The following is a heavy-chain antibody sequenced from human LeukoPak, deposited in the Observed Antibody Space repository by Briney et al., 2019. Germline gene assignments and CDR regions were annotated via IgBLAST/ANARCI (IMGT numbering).Heavy chain of an antibody. CDR2: IKGGGSEK. J-gene: IGHJ4*02. CDR3: AKFPYGDYVHY. V-gene: IGHV3-7*05. CDR1: GFTFSNFW. Sequence: AGGSLRLSCAASGFTFSNFWMSWVRQAPGKGLEWVADIKGGGSEKYHVVSVKGRFTLSRDNAKNSLYLQMNSLRAEDTAVYYCAKFPYGDYVHYWGQGTLVTVSS. D-gene: IGHD4-17*01.